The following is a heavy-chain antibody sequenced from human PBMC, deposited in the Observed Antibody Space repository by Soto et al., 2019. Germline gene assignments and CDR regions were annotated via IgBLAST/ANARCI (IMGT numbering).Heavy chain of an antibody. J-gene: IGHJ4*02. D-gene: IGHD3-22*01. CDR1: GFTFDDYA. CDR3: AKARRSSGSDSPFDY. V-gene: IGHV3-9*01. Sequence: EVQLVESGGGLVQPGRSLRLSCAASGFTFDDYAMHWVRQAPGKGLEWVSGISWNSGSIGYADSVKGRFTISRDNAKNSLYLQMNSLRAEDTALYYCAKARRSSGSDSPFDYWGQGTLVTVSS. CDR2: ISWNSGSI.